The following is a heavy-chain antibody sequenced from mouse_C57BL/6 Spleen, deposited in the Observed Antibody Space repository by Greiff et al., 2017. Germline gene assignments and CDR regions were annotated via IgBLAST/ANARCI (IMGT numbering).Heavy chain of an antibody. CDR2: ISYDGSN. Sequence: EVKLQESGPGLVKPSQSLSLTCSVTGYSITSGYYWNWIRQFPGNKLEWMGYISYDGSNNYNPSLKNRISITRDTSKNQFFLKLNSVTTEDTATYYCARGGAYYGSSYDYAMDYWGQGTSVTVSS. V-gene: IGHV3-6*01. CDR3: ARGGAYYGSSYDYAMDY. D-gene: IGHD1-1*01. J-gene: IGHJ4*01. CDR1: GYSITSGYY.